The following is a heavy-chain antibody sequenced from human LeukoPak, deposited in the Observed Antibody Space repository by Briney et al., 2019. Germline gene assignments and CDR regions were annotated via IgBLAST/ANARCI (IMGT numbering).Heavy chain of an antibody. Sequence: SETLSLTCTVSGGSISSYYWSWIRQPAGKGLEWIGRIYTSGSTNYNPSLKSRVTMSVDTSKNQFSLKLSSVTAADTAVYYCARVPYYYGSGSYYKNGMDVWGQGTTVTVSS. CDR3: ARVPYYYGSGSYYKNGMDV. CDR1: GGSISSYY. J-gene: IGHJ6*02. V-gene: IGHV4-4*07. CDR2: IYTSGST. D-gene: IGHD3-10*01.